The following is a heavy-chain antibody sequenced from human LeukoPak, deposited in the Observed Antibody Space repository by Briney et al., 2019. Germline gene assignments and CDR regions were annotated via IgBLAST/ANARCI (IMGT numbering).Heavy chain of an antibody. V-gene: IGHV1-69*01. J-gene: IGHJ4*02. CDR1: GGTFSSYA. CDR3: AREAARFLEWFPSK. CDR2: IIPIFGTA. D-gene: IGHD3-3*01. Sequence: ASVKVSCKASGGTFSSYAISWVRQAPGQGLEWMGGIIPIFGTANYAQKFQGRVTITADESTSTAYMELSSLRSEDTAVYYCAREAARFLEWFPSKWGQGTLVTVSS.